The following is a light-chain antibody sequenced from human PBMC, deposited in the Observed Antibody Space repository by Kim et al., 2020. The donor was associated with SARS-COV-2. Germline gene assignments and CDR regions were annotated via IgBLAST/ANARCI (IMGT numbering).Light chain of an antibody. Sequence: DIQMTQSPSSLSASVGDRVTITCRASQRIANYLNWYQQTPGKAPKLLIYAASSVQGGVPSRFSGSVSGTDFTLTISSVQPEDVASYYCQQSYTTPWTFGHGTKVDIK. CDR1: QRIANY. CDR3: QQSYTTPWT. V-gene: IGKV1-39*01. CDR2: AAS. J-gene: IGKJ1*01.